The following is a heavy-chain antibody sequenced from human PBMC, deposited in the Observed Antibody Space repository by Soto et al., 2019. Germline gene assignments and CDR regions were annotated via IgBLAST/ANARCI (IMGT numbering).Heavy chain of an antibody. V-gene: IGHV4-39*01. Sequence: SETLSLTCTVSGGSISSSSYYWGWIRQPPGKGLEWIGSIYYSGSTYYNPSLKSRVTISVDTSKNQFSLKLSSVTAADTAVYYCARPSHQTAAAGTRSFDYWGQGTLVTVSS. CDR3: ARPSHQTAAAGTRSFDY. D-gene: IGHD6-13*01. CDR1: GGSISSSSYY. CDR2: IYYSGST. J-gene: IGHJ4*02.